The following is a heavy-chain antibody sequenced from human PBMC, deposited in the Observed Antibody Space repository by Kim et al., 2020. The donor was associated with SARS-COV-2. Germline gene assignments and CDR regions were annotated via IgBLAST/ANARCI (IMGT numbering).Heavy chain of an antibody. D-gene: IGHD6-13*01. V-gene: IGHV4-34*01. CDR1: GGSFSGYY. J-gene: IGHJ6*03. CDR2: INHSGST. CDR3: ARSNSSTWYELSYYYYMDV. Sequence: SETLSLTCAVYGGSFSGYYWSWIRQPPGKGLEWIGEINHSGSTNYNPSLKSRVTISVDTSKNQFSLKLSSVTAADTAVYYCARSNSSTWYELSYYYYMDV.